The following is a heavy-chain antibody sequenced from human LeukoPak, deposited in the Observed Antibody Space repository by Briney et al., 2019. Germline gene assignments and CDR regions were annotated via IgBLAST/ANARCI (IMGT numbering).Heavy chain of an antibody. D-gene: IGHD1-7*01. J-gene: IGHJ4*02. V-gene: IGHV3-30*02. Sequence: GGSLRLSCAASGFTFSSYDIHWVRQAPGKGLEWVAFIRYDGSNKYYADSVRGRFTISRDNSKNTLYLHMNSLRAEDTAVYYCTKEWSNAGTTISPPDYWGQGTLVTVSS. CDR1: GFTFSSYD. CDR2: IRYDGSNK. CDR3: TKEWSNAGTTISPPDY.